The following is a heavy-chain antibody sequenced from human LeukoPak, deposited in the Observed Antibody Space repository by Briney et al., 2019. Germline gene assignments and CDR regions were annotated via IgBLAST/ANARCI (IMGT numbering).Heavy chain of an antibody. J-gene: IGHJ3*02. CDR3: AGEALVVVTAISDHDAFDI. CDR2: ISGGVGNT. D-gene: IGHD2-21*02. Sequence: GGSLRLSCAASGFTFSNSGMSWVRQAPGKGLEWVSTISGGVGNTYYADSVKGRFTISRDTSKSTLYLQMNSLRAEDAAVYYCAGEALVVVTAISDHDAFDIWGQGTMVTVSS. V-gene: IGHV3-23*01. CDR1: GFTFSNSG.